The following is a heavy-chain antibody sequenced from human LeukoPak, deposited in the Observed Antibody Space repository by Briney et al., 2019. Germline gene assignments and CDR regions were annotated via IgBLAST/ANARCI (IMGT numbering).Heavy chain of an antibody. CDR1: GFTFSSYG. J-gene: IGHJ4*02. V-gene: IGHV3-30*02. CDR2: IRYDGSNK. Sequence: GGSLRLSCAASGFTFSSYGMHWVRQAPGKGLEWEAFIRYDGSNKYYADSVKGRFTISRDNSKNTLYLQMNSLRAEDTAVYYCAKEQEGKNYDSSGYWDYWGQGTLVTVSS. D-gene: IGHD3-22*01. CDR3: AKEQEGKNYDSSGYWDY.